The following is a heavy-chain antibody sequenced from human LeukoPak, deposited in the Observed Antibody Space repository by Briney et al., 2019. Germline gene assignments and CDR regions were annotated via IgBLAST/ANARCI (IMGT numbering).Heavy chain of an antibody. CDR3: AKCGYYDSSGGVDY. V-gene: IGHV3-30*02. J-gene: IGHJ4*02. CDR1: GFTFSSYG. CDR2: IRYDGSNK. D-gene: IGHD3-22*01. Sequence: PGGSRRLSCAASGFTFSSYGMHWVRQAPGKGLEWVAFIRYDGSNKYYADSVKGRFTISRDNSKNTLYLQMNSLRAEDTAVYYCAKCGYYDSSGGVDYWGQGTLVAVSS.